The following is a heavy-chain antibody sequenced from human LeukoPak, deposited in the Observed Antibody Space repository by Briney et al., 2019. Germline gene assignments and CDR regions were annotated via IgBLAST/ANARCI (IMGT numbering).Heavy chain of an antibody. CDR1: GFTFSDYY. CDR3: ARDHGSHYYGSGTYSPNFDY. J-gene: IGHJ4*02. CDR2: IKKGGSEK. Sequence: PGGSLRLSCAASGFTFSDYYMSWIRQAPGKGLEWVANIKKGGSEKYYVDSVKGRFTISRDNAKSSLFLQMNSLRAEDTAVYYCARDHGSHYYGSGTYSPNFDYWGQGTLVTVSS. V-gene: IGHV3-7*01. D-gene: IGHD3-10*01.